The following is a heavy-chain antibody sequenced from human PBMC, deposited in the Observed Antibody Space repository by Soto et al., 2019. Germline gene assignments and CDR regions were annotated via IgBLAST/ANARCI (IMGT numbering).Heavy chain of an antibody. Sequence: GGSLRLSCAASGFTFSSFAMSWVRQAPGKGLEWVSTINKSGGSTYYADSVKGRFAISRDNSKNMLFLQINGLRAEDTAVYYCAKDPPTTGTTFDYWGRGTLVTVSS. CDR1: GFTFSSFA. J-gene: IGHJ4*02. D-gene: IGHD1-1*01. CDR2: INKSGGST. V-gene: IGHV3-23*01. CDR3: AKDPPTTGTTFDY.